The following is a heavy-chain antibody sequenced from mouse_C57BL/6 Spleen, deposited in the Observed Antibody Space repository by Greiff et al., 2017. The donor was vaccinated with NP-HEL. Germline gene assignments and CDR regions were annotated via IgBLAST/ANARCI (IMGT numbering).Heavy chain of an antibody. J-gene: IGHJ3*01. CDR3: ARVGSSSWFAY. CDR2: IHPNSGST. D-gene: IGHD1-1*01. Sequence: VQLQQPGAELVKPGASVKLSCKASGYTFTSYWMHWVKQRPGQGLEWIGMIHPNSGSTNYNEKFKSKATLTVDKSSSTAYMQLSSLTSEDSAVYYCARVGSSSWFAYWGQGTLVTVSA. CDR1: GYTFTSYW. V-gene: IGHV1-64*01.